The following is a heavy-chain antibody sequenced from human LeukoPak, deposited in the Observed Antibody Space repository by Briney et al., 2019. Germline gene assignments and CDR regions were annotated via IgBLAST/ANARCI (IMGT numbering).Heavy chain of an antibody. Sequence: SETLSLTCTVSGGSISDYFWSWIRQPPGKGLEWIGSIYYSGSTNYNPSLKSRVTISVETSKNQFSLKLKSVTAADTAVYYCARGGYYGSGNDFRFDPWGQGTLVTVSS. J-gene: IGHJ5*02. CDR2: IYYSGST. D-gene: IGHD3-10*01. CDR1: GGSISDYF. V-gene: IGHV4-59*01. CDR3: ARGGYYGSGNDFRFDP.